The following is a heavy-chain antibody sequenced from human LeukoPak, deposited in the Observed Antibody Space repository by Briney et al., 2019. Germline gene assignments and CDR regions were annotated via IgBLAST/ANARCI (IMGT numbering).Heavy chain of an antibody. CDR3: ARGISYYDSSAYFFDY. CDR2: INHSGST. V-gene: IGHV4-34*01. J-gene: IGHJ4*02. Sequence: SETLSLTCAVYGGSFSGYYWSWIRQPPGKGLEWIGEINHSGSTNYNPSLKSRVTISVDTSKNQFSLKLSSVTAADTAVYYCARGISYYDSSAYFFDYWGQGTLVTVSS. CDR1: GGSFSGYY. D-gene: IGHD3-22*01.